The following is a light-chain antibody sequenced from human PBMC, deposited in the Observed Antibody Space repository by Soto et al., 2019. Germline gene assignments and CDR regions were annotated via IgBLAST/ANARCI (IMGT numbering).Light chain of an antibody. CDR1: QNINNW. CDR3: QRYDGY. V-gene: IGKV1-5*01. Sequence: DTQMTQSPSTLSASVGDTVTITCRARQNINNWLAWYQQKPEKVPKLLIYGASTLEDGVPSRFCGSRSGTEITLTINSLQPDDFATYYCQRYDGYFGQGTKLEIK. J-gene: IGKJ2*01. CDR2: GAS.